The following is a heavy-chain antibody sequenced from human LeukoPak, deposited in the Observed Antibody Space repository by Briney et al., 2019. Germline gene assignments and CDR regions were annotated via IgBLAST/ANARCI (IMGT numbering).Heavy chain of an antibody. D-gene: IGHD3-3*01. V-gene: IGHV5-51*01. CDR1: GYSFTSYW. CDR2: IYPGDSDT. CDR3: ARADVLRFLEWLSDTYYFDY. J-gene: IGHJ4*02. Sequence: GESLKISCKGPGYSFTSYWIGWVRQMPGKGLEWMGIIYPGDSDTRYSPSFQGQVTISADKSISTAYLQWSSLKASDTAMYYCARADVLRFLEWLSDTYYFDYWGQGTLVTVSS.